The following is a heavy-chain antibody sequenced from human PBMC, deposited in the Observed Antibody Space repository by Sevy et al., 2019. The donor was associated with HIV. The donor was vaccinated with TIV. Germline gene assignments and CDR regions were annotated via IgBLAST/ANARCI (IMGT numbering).Heavy chain of an antibody. Sequence: GGSQRLSCAASGFTFSEYGMHWVRQAPGKGLEWVAVISHDGRNNKYNADSVKGRFTISRDNSKNTLYLQMNSLRAEDTAIYYCARDRGEILSSAFNYWGQGTLVTVSS. CDR1: GFTFSEYG. V-gene: IGHV3-30*04. CDR3: ARDRGEILSSAFNY. D-gene: IGHD3-10*01. J-gene: IGHJ4*02. CDR2: ISHDGRNNK.